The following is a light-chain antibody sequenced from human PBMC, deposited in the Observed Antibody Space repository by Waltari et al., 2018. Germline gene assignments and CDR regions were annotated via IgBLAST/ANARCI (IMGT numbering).Light chain of an antibody. V-gene: IGKV3-11*01. CDR3: QHYYSIPRT. Sequence: EIVLTQSPATLSLSPGERATLSCRASQSVRTYLAWYQQKPGQAPRLLIYDAATRATAIPARFSGSGSGTDFTLTISSLEPEDFAVYYCQHYYSIPRTFGPGTKVDIK. CDR2: DAA. CDR1: QSVRTY. J-gene: IGKJ3*01.